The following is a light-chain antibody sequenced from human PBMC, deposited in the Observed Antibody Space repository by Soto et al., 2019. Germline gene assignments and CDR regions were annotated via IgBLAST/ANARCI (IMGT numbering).Light chain of an antibody. V-gene: IGLV4-69*01. J-gene: IGLJ2*01. Sequence: QPVLTQSPSASASLGASVKLTCTLSSGHSSYAIAWHQQQPEKGPRYLMKLSSDGSHSKGDGIPDRFSGSSSGAERYLTISRLPSEDDADYYCQTWDTGARVVFGGGTKLTVL. CDR2: LSSDGSH. CDR3: QTWDTGARVV. CDR1: SGHSSYA.